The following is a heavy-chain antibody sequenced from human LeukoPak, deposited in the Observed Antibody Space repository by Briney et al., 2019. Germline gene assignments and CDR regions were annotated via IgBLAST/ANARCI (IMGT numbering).Heavy chain of an antibody. Sequence: ASVKVSCKASGYTFTSCGISWVRQAPGQGLEWMGWISAYNGNTNYAQKLQGRVTMTTDTSTSTAYMELRSLRSDDTAVYYCARDSYRGEIPSGSHDYWGQGTLVTVSS. CDR1: GYTFTSCG. CDR3: ARDSYRGEIPSGSHDY. J-gene: IGHJ4*02. D-gene: IGHD1-26*01. CDR2: ISAYNGNT. V-gene: IGHV1-18*01.